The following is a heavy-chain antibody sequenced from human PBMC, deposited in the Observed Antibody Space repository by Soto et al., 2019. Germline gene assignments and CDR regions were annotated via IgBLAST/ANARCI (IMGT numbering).Heavy chain of an antibody. D-gene: IGHD6-13*01. CDR2: ISAYNGNT. V-gene: IGHV1-18*01. J-gene: IGHJ5*01. Sequence: ASVKVSWKASGYTFTSYVISWVRQAPGQGLECMGWISAYNGNTNYAQKLQGRVTMTTDTSTSTAYMELWSLSSDDTAVYYCARDRRWVMANAPSIAAAVFNWFDAWG. CDR3: ARDRRWVMANAPSIAAAVFNWFDA. CDR1: GYTFTSYV.